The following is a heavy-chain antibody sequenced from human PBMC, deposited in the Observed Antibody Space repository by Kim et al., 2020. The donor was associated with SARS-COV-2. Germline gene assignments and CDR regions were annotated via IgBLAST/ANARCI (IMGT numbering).Heavy chain of an antibody. V-gene: IGHV4-39*01. CDR1: GGSISSSSYY. D-gene: IGHD3-9*01. CDR3: ARHHVLRYCDWFHHYFDY. J-gene: IGHJ4*02. Sequence: SETLSLTCTVSGGSISSSSYYWGWIRQRPGKWLEWIGRFYYSGSTYYNPSLKSPVTISVDTSKNQFSLKLSSGTAADTAVYYCARHHVLRYCDWFHHYFDYWGQGTLVSVSS. CDR2: FYYSGST.